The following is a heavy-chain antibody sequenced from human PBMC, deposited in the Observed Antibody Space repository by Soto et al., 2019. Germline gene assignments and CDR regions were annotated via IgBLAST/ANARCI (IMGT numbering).Heavy chain of an antibody. V-gene: IGHV3-21*01. CDR1: GFPFITYT. CDR2: IRGFSPYT. J-gene: IGHJ6*02. CDR3: ARDRGYDAHDYYYNAMDV. Sequence: GSMRLACMSSGFPFITYTMDWVRPAPGKGLEWVSGIRGFSPYTFYAESVKGRFTISRDNAKNSLYLQMNSLRAEDTAVYYCARDRGYDAHDYYYNAMDVWGQGTTVNVS. D-gene: IGHD2-15*01.